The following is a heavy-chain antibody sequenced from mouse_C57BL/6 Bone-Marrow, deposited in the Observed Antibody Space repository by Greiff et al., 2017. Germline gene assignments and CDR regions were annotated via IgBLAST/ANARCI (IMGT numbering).Heavy chain of an antibody. D-gene: IGHD3-2*02. V-gene: IGHV1-42*01. Sequence: VQLKESGPELVKPGASVKISCKASGYSFTGYYMNWVKQSPEKSLEWIGEINPSTGGTTYNQKFKAKATLTVDKSSSTAYMQLKSLTSEDSAVYYCARDSSEYFDYWGQGTTLTVSS. CDR3: ARDSSEYFDY. CDR2: INPSTGGT. CDR1: GYSFTGYY. J-gene: IGHJ2*01.